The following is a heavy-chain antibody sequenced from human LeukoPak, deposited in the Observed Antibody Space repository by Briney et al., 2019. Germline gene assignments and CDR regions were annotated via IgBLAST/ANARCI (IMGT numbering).Heavy chain of an antibody. J-gene: IGHJ5*02. CDR3: ASSGWELLGANWFDP. Sequence: ASVKVSCKASGYTFTAYYMHWVRQAPGQGLEWMGWITPNSGGTKYAQRFQGRVTMTRDTSISTAYMELSGLRSDDTAVYYCASSGWELLGANWFDPWGQGTLVTVSS. CDR1: GYTFTAYY. D-gene: IGHD1-26*01. V-gene: IGHV1-2*02. CDR2: ITPNSGGT.